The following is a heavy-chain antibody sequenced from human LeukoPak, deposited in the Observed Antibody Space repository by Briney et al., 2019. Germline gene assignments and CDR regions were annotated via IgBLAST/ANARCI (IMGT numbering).Heavy chain of an antibody. Sequence: SQTLSLTCAISGDSVSSNSATWTWIRQSPSRGLEWLGRTYYRSKWYNDYAVSVRSRIVINPDTSKNQFSLQLNSVTPEDTAVYYCARGSSSNSWYFDYWGQGTLVTVSS. CDR1: GDSVSSNSAT. D-gene: IGHD6-13*01. CDR3: ARGSSSNSWYFDY. J-gene: IGHJ4*02. CDR2: TYYRSKWYN. V-gene: IGHV6-1*01.